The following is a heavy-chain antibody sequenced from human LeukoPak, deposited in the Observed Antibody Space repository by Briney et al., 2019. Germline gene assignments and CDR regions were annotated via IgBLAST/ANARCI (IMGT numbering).Heavy chain of an antibody. J-gene: IGHJ4*02. Sequence: SETLSLTCTVSGGSISSYYWSWIRQPPGKELEWIGYISYSASTNYNPSLKSRVTISLDTSRDQFSLELSSVTAADTAVYYCARRTNDYGYYGHYFDYWGRGTLVTVSS. CDR2: ISYSAST. CDR1: GGSISSYY. V-gene: IGHV4-59*12. D-gene: IGHD4-17*01. CDR3: ARRTNDYGYYGHYFDY.